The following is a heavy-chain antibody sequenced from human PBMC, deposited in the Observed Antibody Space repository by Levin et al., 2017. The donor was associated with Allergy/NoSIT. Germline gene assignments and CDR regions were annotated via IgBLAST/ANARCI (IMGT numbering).Heavy chain of an antibody. Sequence: SETLSLTCTVSGGSISSSGYYWAWIRQPPGKGLEWIGTIYYNGGTYYSPSLTSRVTISVDTSKHQFSLKLSSVPAADTAVYYCAKPSGYSSGWYGGWFDPWGQGTLVTVSS. D-gene: IGHD6-19*01. J-gene: IGHJ5*02. CDR1: GGSISSSGYY. CDR3: AKPSGYSSGWYGGWFDP. V-gene: IGHV4-39*01. CDR2: IYYNGGT.